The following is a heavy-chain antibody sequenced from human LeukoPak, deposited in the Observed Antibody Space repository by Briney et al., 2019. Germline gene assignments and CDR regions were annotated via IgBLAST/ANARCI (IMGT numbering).Heavy chain of an antibody. V-gene: IGHV4-59*08. CDR2: IYYSGST. CDR3: ARHSTGDYSNPHFDY. CDR1: GGSINRYY. D-gene: IGHD4-11*01. Sequence: SETLSLTCSVSGGSINRYYWSWIRQPPGKGLEWIGYIYYSGSTNYNPSLKSRVIISVDTSKNQFSLKLSSVTAADTAVCYCARHSTGDYSNPHFDYWGQGTLVTVSS. J-gene: IGHJ4*02.